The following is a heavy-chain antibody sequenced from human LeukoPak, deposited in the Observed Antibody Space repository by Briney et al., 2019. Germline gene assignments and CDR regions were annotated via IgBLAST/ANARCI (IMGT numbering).Heavy chain of an antibody. Sequence: KTGESLKTSCNCSGYSFTSYWIGWVRQMPGKGLEWMGIIYPGDYDTRYRPSFQGQVTISADKSISTAYLQWSSLKASDTAMYYCASPRRDGYNADAFDIWGQGTMVTVSS. CDR3: ASPRRDGYNADAFDI. J-gene: IGHJ3*02. CDR2: IYPGDYDT. D-gene: IGHD5-24*01. V-gene: IGHV5-51*01. CDR1: GYSFTSYW.